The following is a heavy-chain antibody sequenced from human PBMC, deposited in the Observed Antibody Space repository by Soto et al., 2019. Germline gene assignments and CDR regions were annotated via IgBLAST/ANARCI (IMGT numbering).Heavy chain of an antibody. J-gene: IGHJ4*02. CDR1: GFTFSSYA. Sequence: EVQLLESGGGLVQPGGSLRLSCFASGFTFSSYAMRWVRQAPGKGLEWVSAISGSGRSTYYADSVQGRFTISRDNAKNTLYLQMNSLRDEDTAVYYCARYVQVGAHPYYFDSWGQGTLVTVSS. CDR3: ARYVQVGAHPYYFDS. V-gene: IGHV3-23*01. CDR2: ISGSGRST. D-gene: IGHD1-26*01.